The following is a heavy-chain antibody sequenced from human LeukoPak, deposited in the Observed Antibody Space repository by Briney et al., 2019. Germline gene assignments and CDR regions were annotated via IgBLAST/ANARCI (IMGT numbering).Heavy chain of an antibody. J-gene: IGHJ4*02. V-gene: IGHV4-39*01. Sequence: WVRQAPGKGLEWIGSIYYSGNTYYNASLKSQVPISIDTSKNQFSLWLTSVTAADTAVYYCARQTGSGLFILPGGQGTLVTVSS. CDR2: IYYSGNT. CDR3: ARQTGSGLFILP. D-gene: IGHD3/OR15-3a*01.